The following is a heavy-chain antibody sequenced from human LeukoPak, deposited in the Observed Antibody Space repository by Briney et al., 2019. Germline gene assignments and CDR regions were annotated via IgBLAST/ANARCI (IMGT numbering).Heavy chain of an antibody. V-gene: IGHV3-21*01. CDR2: ISSSNSYI. Sequence: PGGSLTLSCSASGCTFTSHNHYWVCQAPGKGLEWVSFISSSNSYIYYADSVKGRVTISRDNAKNSLYLQMTSLRCEDTAVYYCASRIVLTRIFDYWAQGTLVTVSS. CDR1: GCTFTSHN. CDR3: ASRIVLTRIFDY. D-gene: IGHD2-8*01. J-gene: IGHJ4*02.